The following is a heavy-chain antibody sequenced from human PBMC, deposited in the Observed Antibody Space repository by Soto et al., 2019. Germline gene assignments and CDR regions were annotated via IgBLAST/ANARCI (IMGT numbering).Heavy chain of an antibody. Sequence: VQLQESGPGLVKPSETLSLTCTISGGSISSYYWSWIRQPPGKGLEWIGYIYYSGSTHYNPSLMCRVTIAVDTPKNQFSLKLSSVIAADTAVYYCASVEIGVVPAAKANYYYYMGVWGKGTTVTVSS. CDR1: GGSISSYY. J-gene: IGHJ6*03. D-gene: IGHD2-2*01. V-gene: IGHV4-59*01. CDR2: IYYSGST. CDR3: ASVEIGVVPAAKANYYYYMGV.